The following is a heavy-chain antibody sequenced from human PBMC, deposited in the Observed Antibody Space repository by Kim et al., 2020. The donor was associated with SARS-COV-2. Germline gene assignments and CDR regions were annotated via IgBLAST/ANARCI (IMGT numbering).Heavy chain of an antibody. Sequence: GRFTISRDNSKNTLYLQMNSLRAEDTAVYYCAKDPRGVVVVPASTNWFDPWGQGTLVTVSS. J-gene: IGHJ5*02. D-gene: IGHD2-2*01. V-gene: IGHV3-23*01. CDR3: AKDPRGVVVVPASTNWFDP.